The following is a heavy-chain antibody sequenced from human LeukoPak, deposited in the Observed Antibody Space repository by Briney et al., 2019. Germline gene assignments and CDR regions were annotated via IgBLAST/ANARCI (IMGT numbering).Heavy chain of an antibody. V-gene: IGHV4-59*01. Sequence: SETLSLTCTVSGGSISYYYWTWTRQSPGKGLEWIGQIYYTGSTYYNPSLKRRVTISVDTSRNQFSLNLTSVTAADTAVYYCARGGTYNDILSFDPWGQGTLVTVSS. D-gene: IGHD3-9*01. CDR2: IYYTGST. CDR3: ARGGTYNDILSFDP. J-gene: IGHJ5*02. CDR1: GGSISYYY.